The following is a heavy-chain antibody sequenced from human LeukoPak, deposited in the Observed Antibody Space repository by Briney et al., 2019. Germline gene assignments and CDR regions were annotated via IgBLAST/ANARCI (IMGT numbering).Heavy chain of an antibody. CDR3: ARDQDSSGYYLDY. D-gene: IGHD3-22*01. CDR2: INPNRGGT. V-gene: IGHV1-2*02. Sequence: ASVKVSCKASGYTFTGYYMHWVRQAPGQGLEWMGWINPNRGGTNYAQKFQGRVTMTRDTSISTAYMELSRLRSDDTAVYYCARDQDSSGYYLDYWGQRTLVTVSS. J-gene: IGHJ4*02. CDR1: GYTFTGYY.